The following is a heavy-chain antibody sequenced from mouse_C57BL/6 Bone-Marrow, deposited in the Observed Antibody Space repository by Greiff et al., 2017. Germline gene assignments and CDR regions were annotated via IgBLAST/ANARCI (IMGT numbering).Heavy chain of an antibody. CDR2: IDPSDSYT. V-gene: IGHV1-59*01. D-gene: IGHD2-3*01. J-gene: IGHJ3*01. CDR1: GYTFTSYW. Sequence: QVQLKQPGAELGRPGTSVKLSCKASGYTFTSYWMHWVKQRPGQGLEWIGEIDPSDSYTNYNQKFKGKATLTVDTSSSKAYMQLSSLTSEDSAVYYCARRYGYYWFAYWGQGTLVTVSA. CDR3: ARRYGYYWFAY.